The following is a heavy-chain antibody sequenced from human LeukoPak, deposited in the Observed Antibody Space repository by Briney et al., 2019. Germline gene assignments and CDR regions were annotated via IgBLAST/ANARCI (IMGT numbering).Heavy chain of an antibody. V-gene: IGHV4-59*08. Sequence: SETLSLTCTVSGGSISSYYWSWIRQPPGKGLEWIGYIYYSGSTNYNPSLKSRVTISVDTSKNQFSLKLSSVTAADTAVYYCAFSGSYDGPDYWGQGTLVTVSS. J-gene: IGHJ4*02. D-gene: IGHD1-26*01. CDR2: IYYSGST. CDR1: GGSISSYY. CDR3: AFSGSYDGPDY.